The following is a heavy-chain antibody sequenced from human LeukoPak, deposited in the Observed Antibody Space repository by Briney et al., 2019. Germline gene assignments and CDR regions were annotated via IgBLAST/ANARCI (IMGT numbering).Heavy chain of an antibody. CDR3: ARGLSDRTTPFDS. D-gene: IGHD2/OR15-2a*01. V-gene: IGHV4-38-2*02. CDR1: GYSISSISSTYY. Sequence: SETLSLTCTVSGYSISSISSTYYWGWVRQSPGKGLEWIGSLYHSGTTYYNPSPQSRVTISIDTSKNQFSLKLSSVTAADTAVYYCARGLSDRTTPFDSWGQGTLVTVSS. J-gene: IGHJ4*02. CDR2: LYHSGTT.